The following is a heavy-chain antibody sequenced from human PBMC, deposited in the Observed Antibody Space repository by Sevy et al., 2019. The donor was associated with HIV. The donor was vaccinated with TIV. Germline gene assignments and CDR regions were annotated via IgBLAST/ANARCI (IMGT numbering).Heavy chain of an antibody. CDR2: LSFGCGEI. V-gene: IGHV3-23*01. Sequence: GGSLRLSCAASGFTFSKYSMSWVRQPPGKGLEWVSTLSFGCGEINYADSVKGRFTISRDNSKSLVYLQMNNLRPEDTDVYYCARKGCTKPPDYWGQGTLVTVSS. CDR3: ARKGCTKPPDY. J-gene: IGHJ4*02. D-gene: IGHD2-8*01. CDR1: GFTFSKYS.